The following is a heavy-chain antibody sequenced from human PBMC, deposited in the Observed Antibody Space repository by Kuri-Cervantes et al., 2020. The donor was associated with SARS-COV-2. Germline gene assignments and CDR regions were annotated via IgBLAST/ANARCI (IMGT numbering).Heavy chain of an antibody. D-gene: IGHD2-2*01. Sequence: ASVKVSCKASGYTFTSYGISWVRQAPGQGLEWMGWISAYNGNTNYARKLQGRVTMTTDTSTSTAYMELRSLRSDDTAVYYCAVPAAMHSYTAHAFDIWGQGRMVTVSS. CDR2: ISAYNGNT. CDR1: GYTFTSYG. CDR3: AVPAAMHSYTAHAFDI. J-gene: IGHJ3*02. V-gene: IGHV1-18*01.